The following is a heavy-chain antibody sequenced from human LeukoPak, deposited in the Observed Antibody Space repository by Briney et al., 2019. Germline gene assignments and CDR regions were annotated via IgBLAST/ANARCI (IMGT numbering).Heavy chain of an antibody. CDR1: GGSVSSGSYY. Sequence: SETLSLTCSVSGGSVSSGSYYWSWIRQHPGEGLEWIGFICDSRNAYYNASLKSRVSISLDTSENQFSLKLSSVTAADTAVYYCAVGGTGTKVDYWGQGILVTVSS. J-gene: IGHJ4*02. V-gene: IGHV4-31*03. CDR2: ICDSRNA. CDR3: AVGGTGTKVDY. D-gene: IGHD3-10*01.